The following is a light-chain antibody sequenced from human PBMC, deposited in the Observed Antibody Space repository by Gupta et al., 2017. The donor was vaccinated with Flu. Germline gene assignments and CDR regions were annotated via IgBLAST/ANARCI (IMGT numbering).Light chain of an antibody. J-gene: IGKJ3*01. CDR3: QQSYSTRD. CDR1: QSISSY. CDR2: AAS. Sequence: DIQMTHSPSSLSASVGDRVTITCRESQSISSYLNWYQQKPEQAPKLMIYAASRWQSGVTSRFSGCGDVRDFTHTSSRRQEEACEEYYEQQSYSTRDFGHGTRVDIK. V-gene: IGKV1-39*01.